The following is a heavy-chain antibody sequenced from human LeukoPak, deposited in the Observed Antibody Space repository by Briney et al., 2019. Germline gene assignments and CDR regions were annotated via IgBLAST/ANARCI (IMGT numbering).Heavy chain of an antibody. D-gene: IGHD3-22*01. J-gene: IGHJ4*02. CDR1: GGTFSSYA. V-gene: IGHV1-69*04. Sequence: SVKVSCKASGGTFSSYATSRVRQAPGQGLEWMGRIIPIFGIANYAQKFQGRVTITADKSTSTAYMELSSLRSEDTAVYYCARERYDSSGYYYTYFDYWGQGTLVTVSS. CDR3: ARERYDSSGYYYTYFDY. CDR2: IIPIFGIA.